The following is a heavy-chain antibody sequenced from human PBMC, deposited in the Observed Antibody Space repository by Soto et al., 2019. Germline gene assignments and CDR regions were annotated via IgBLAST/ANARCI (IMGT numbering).Heavy chain of an antibody. D-gene: IGHD3-10*01. V-gene: IGHV3-53*01. J-gene: IGHJ4*02. CDR1: GFTVVNNS. Sequence: EVQLVESGGGLIQPGGSLKLSCAASGFTVVNNSMSWVRQAPGKGLEWVSLIYSTGTTKYADSVKGRFTVSRDNAKNTLYLQMNSLRAEDTAVYYCAKDGRGSGSHYNSFGYWGQGTLVTVSS. CDR2: IYSTGTT. CDR3: AKDGRGSGSHYNSFGY.